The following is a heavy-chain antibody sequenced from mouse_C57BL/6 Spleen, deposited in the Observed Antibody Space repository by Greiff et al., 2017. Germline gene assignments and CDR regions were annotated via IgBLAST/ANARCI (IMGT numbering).Heavy chain of an antibody. Sequence: QVQLKESGPELVKPGASVKISCKASGYSFTSYYIHWVKQRPGQGLEWIGWIYPGSGNTKYNEKFKGKATLTADTSSSTAYMQLSSLTSEDSAVYYCARRTGTVDFDYWGQGTTLTVSS. V-gene: IGHV1-66*01. D-gene: IGHD4-1*01. CDR2: IYPGSGNT. J-gene: IGHJ2*01. CDR1: GYSFTSYY. CDR3: ARRTGTVDFDY.